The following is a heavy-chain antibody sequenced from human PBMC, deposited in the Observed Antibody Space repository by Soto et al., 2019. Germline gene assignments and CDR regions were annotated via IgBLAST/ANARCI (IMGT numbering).Heavy chain of an antibody. V-gene: IGHV2-5*01. D-gene: IGHD1-7*01. CDR3: AHRTQGAPNWNYLSWIWFDP. Sequence: SGPTLVNPTQTLTLTCTFSGFSLSTSGVGVGWIRQPPGKALEWLALIYWNDDKRYSPSLKSRLTITKDTSKNQVVLTMTNMDPVDTATYYCAHRTQGAPNWNYLSWIWFDPWGQGTLVTVSS. CDR1: GFSLSTSGVG. J-gene: IGHJ5*02. CDR2: IYWNDDK.